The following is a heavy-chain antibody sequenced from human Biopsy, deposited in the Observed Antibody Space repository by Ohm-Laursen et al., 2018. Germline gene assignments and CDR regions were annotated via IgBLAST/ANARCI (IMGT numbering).Heavy chain of an antibody. CDR3: ARATNSTGWPYYYFYGMDV. D-gene: IGHD2/OR15-2a*01. J-gene: IGHJ6*02. CDR1: GGSISSDY. V-gene: IGHV4-59*07. Sequence: SDTLSLTCTVSGGSISSDYWSWIRQTPGKGLEWIGHIYYSGSTNYNPSLKSRVTISVDTFKNQFSLRLNSVTAADTAVYYCARATNSTGWPYYYFYGMDVWGQGTTVTVSS. CDR2: IYYSGST.